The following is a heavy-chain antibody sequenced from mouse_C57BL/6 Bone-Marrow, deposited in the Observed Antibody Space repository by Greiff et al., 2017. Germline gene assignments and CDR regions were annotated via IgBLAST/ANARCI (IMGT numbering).Heavy chain of an antibody. CDR2: IDPSDSYT. CDR1: GYTFTSYW. CDR3: ALYYYGSSYYAMDY. D-gene: IGHD1-1*01. V-gene: IGHV1-69*01. Sequence: QVQLQQPGAELVMPGASVKLSCKASGYTFTSYWMHWVKQRPGQGLEWIGEIDPSDSYTNYNQKFKGKSTLTVDKSSSTAYMQLRSLTSEDSAVYYCALYYYGSSYYAMDYWGQGTSVTVSS. J-gene: IGHJ4*01.